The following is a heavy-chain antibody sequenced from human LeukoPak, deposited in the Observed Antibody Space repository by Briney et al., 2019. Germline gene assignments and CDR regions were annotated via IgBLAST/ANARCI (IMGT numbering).Heavy chain of an antibody. V-gene: IGHV3-7*01. Sequence: GGSLRLSCAASGFTFSSYWMSWVRQAPGKGLEWVANIRQDGSEKYYVDSVKGRFTISGDNAKNSLYLQMNSLRAEDTAVYYCARDRAEGCYSDYWGQGTLVTVSS. J-gene: IGHJ4*02. CDR2: IRQDGSEK. CDR3: ARDRAEGCYSDY. CDR1: GFTFSSYW. D-gene: IGHD6-19*01.